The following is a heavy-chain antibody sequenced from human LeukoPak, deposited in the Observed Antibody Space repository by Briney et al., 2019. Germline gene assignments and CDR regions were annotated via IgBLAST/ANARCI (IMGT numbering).Heavy chain of an antibody. D-gene: IGHD1-1*01. Sequence: SETLSLTCAVYGGSFSGYYWGWIRQPPGKGLEWIGEINRGGDTNYNPFLKSRATISIDTSRNYFSLKLSSVTAADTAVYYCARDRGTGTYYYYYGMDVWGQGTTVTVSS. CDR3: ARDRGTGTYYYYYGMDV. CDR1: GGSFSGYY. CDR2: INRGGDT. J-gene: IGHJ6*02. V-gene: IGHV4-34*01.